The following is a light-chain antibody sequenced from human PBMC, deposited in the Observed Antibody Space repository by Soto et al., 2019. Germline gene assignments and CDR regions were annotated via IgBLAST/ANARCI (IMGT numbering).Light chain of an antibody. CDR1: SSDVGSYNL. Sequence: QSALTQPASVSGSPGQSITISCTGTSSDVGSYNLVSWYQQHPGKAPKLMIYEGSKRPSGVSNRFSGSKSGNTASLTISGLQAEDEADYYCFSYAGSSTFEVFGTGTKVTVL. J-gene: IGLJ1*01. V-gene: IGLV2-23*03. CDR3: FSYAGSSTFEV. CDR2: EGS.